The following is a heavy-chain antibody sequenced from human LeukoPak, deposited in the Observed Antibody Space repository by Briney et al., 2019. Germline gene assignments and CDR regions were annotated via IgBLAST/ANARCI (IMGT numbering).Heavy chain of an antibody. CDR3: ARDPGYSSGWYDSYDAFDI. Sequence: PGRSLRLSCAASGFTFSSYAMHWVRQAPGKGLEWVAVISYDGSNKYYADSVKGRFTISRDNSENTLYLQMNSLRAEDTAVYYCARDPGYSSGWYDSYDAFDIWGQGTMVTVSS. CDR2: ISYDGSNK. J-gene: IGHJ3*02. CDR1: GFTFSSYA. D-gene: IGHD6-19*01. V-gene: IGHV3-30*04.